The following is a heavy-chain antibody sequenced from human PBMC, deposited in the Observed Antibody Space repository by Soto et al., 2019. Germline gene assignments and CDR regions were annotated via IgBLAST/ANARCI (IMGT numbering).Heavy chain of an antibody. Sequence: SETLSLTCAVYGGSFIGYYWSWIRQPSGKGLEWIGEINHSGSTNYNPSLKSRVTISVDTSKNQFSLKLSSVTAADTAVYYCARGFSGSYDYWGQGTLVTVSS. CDR2: INHSGST. J-gene: IGHJ4*02. CDR3: ARGFSGSYDY. V-gene: IGHV4-34*01. D-gene: IGHD1-26*01. CDR1: GGSFIGYY.